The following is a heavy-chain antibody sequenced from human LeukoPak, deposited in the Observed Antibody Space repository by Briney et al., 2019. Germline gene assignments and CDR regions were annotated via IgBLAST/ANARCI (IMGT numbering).Heavy chain of an antibody. J-gene: IGHJ4*02. V-gene: IGHV4-39*01. CDR1: GGSISSSTFF. D-gene: IGHD6-19*01. CDR2: IHYTGST. CDR3: ARPGSSGWSY. Sequence: SETLSLTCTVSGGSISSSTFFWDWIRQPPGKGLEWIGSIHYTGSTYFNPSLKSRITISVDTSKNQFSLKLSSVTAADTAVYYCARPGSSGWSYWGQGTLVTVSS.